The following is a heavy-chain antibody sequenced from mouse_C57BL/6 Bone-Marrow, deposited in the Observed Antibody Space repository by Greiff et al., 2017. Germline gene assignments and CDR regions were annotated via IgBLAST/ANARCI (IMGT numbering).Heavy chain of an antibody. D-gene: IGHD1-1*01. CDR2: INPSTGGT. Sequence: EVKLLESGPELVKPGASVKISCKASGYSFTGYYMKWVKQSPGKSLEWIGEINPSTGGTTYNEKFKGKATLTVDKSSSTAYMQLKSLTSDDSAVYYSAKAHCYCLDYWGQGTTLTVSS. CDR3: AKAHCYCLDY. J-gene: IGHJ2*01. V-gene: IGHV1-42*01. CDR1: GYSFTGYY.